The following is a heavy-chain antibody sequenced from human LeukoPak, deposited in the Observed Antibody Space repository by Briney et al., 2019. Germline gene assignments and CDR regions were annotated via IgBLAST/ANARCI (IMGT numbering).Heavy chain of an antibody. CDR2: ISGSGGST. Sequence: GGSLRLSCAASGFTFSSYAMSWVRQAPGKWLEWVSAISGSGGSTYYADSVKGRFTISRDNSKNTLYLQMNSLRAEDTAVYYCAKVSRYYDSSGPVDYWGQGTLVTVPS. V-gene: IGHV3-23*01. D-gene: IGHD3-22*01. CDR1: GFTFSSYA. CDR3: AKVSRYYDSSGPVDY. J-gene: IGHJ4*02.